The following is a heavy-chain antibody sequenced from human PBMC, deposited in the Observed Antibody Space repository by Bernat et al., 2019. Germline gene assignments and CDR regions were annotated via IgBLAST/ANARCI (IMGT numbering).Heavy chain of an antibody. D-gene: IGHD2-15*01. CDR1: GYTFTSYA. Sequence: QVQLVQSGAEVKKPGASVKVSCKASGYTFTSYAMHWVRQAPGQRLEWMGWINAGNGNTKYLQKFQGRVTITRDTSASTAYMELSSLRSEDTAVYYCARGGGYCSGGSCQGWFDPWGQGTLVTVSS. CDR3: ARGGGYCSGGSCQGWFDP. CDR2: INAGNGNT. J-gene: IGHJ5*02. V-gene: IGHV1-3*01.